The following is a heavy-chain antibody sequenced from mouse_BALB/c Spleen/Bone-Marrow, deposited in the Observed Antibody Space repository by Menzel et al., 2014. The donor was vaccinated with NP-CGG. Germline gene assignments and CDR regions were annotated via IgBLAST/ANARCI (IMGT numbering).Heavy chain of an antibody. V-gene: IGHV14-3*02. CDR3: ASYYYGSSRFAY. CDR2: IDPASGNT. J-gene: IGHJ3*01. CDR1: GFNIKDTY. Sequence: VQLKESGAELVKPGASVKLSCTASGFNIKDTYMHWVKQRPEQGLEWIGRIDPASGNTKYDPKFQGKATITADTSSNTAHLQLSSLTSEDTAVYYCASYYYGSSRFAYWGQGTLVTVSA. D-gene: IGHD1-1*01.